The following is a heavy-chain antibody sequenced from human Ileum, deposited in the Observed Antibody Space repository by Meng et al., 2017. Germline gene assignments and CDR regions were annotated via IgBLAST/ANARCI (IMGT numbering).Heavy chain of an antibody. D-gene: IGHD1-1*01. CDR1: GYSISTGASFSTGYF. Sequence: SETLSLTCAVSGYSISTGASFSTGYFWGWVRQPPGKGLDWIGSIYYDGRAYYTPSLKSLVTMSLDTSKDQFSLRLSSVTAADTAVYYCARGTTTVDGGRGYFDLWGRGPLVTVSS. CDR3: ARGTTTVDGGRGYFDL. V-gene: IGHV4-38-2*01. J-gene: IGHJ2*01. CDR2: IYYDGRA.